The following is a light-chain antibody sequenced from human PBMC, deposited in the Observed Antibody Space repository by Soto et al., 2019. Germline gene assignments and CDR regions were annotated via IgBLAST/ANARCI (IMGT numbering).Light chain of an antibody. CDR2: STN. CDR3: AACDDSRNGL. V-gene: IGLV1-44*01. Sequence: QSVLTQPPSASGTHGQRVTISCSGSSSNIGSNAVNWYQQLPGTAPKLLIYSTNQRPSGVPDRFSGSKSGTSASLAISGLQSEDEADYYCAACDDSRNGLFGGGTKVTVL. CDR1: SSNIGSNA. J-gene: IGLJ2*01.